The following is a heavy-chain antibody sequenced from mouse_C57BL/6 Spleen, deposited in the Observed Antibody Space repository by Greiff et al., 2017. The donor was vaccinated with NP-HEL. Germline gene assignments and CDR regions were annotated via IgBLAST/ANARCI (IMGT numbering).Heavy chain of an antibody. Sequence: VQLKQSGAELVRPGASVKLSCTASGFNIKDDYMHWVKQRPEQGLEWIGWIDPENGDTEYASKFQGKATITADTSSNTAYLQLSSLTSEDTAVYYCTSPSTVFDYWGQGTTLTVSS. CDR1: GFNIKDDY. CDR2: IDPENGDT. D-gene: IGHD1-1*01. V-gene: IGHV14-4*01. J-gene: IGHJ2*01. CDR3: TSPSTVFDY.